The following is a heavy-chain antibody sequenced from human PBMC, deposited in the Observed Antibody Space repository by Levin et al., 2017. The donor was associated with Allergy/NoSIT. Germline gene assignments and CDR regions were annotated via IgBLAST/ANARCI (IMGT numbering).Heavy chain of an antibody. D-gene: IGHD3-9*01. J-gene: IGHJ4*02. CDR2: IYSAGNT. CDR1: GFNISRNS. Sequence: GESLKISCAASGFNISRNSMIWVRQTPGKGLEWVSIIYSAGNTYYADSVKGRFTISRDSSKNTLFLQMNSLRPEDMAVYYCARDPRGLDISTGRNWGQGILVTVSS. CDR3: ARDPRGLDISTGRN. V-gene: IGHV3-66*02.